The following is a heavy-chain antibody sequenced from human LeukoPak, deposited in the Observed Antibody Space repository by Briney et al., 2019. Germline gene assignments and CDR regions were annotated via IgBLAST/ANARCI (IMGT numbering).Heavy chain of an antibody. CDR1: GFTFSSYS. V-gene: IGHV3-21*01. CDR3: AREQDYSNHFDY. D-gene: IGHD4-11*01. CDR2: IGSSSSYI. J-gene: IGHJ4*02. Sequence: PGGSLRLSCAASGFTFSSYSMNWVRQAPGKGLEWVSSIGSSSSYIYYADSVKGRFTISRDNAKNSLYLQMNSLRAEDTAVYYCAREQDYSNHFDYWGQGTLVTVSS.